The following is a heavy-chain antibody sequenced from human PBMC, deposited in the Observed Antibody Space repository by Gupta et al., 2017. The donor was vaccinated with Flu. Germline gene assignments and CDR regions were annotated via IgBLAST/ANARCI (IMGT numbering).Heavy chain of an antibody. Sequence: VRLWKSGGGLVQPGRSLTPPCVGPGSPPGRPGWHWVRQAPGKGLEWVAVISHDGSKKRYGDSVKGRFTISRDNSKGTLDLHMNRLRPEDTAIYYCARDIDTAYVTSHFLDQWGQGTLVIVSS. J-gene: IGHJ4*02. V-gene: IGHV3-30*03. D-gene: IGHD5-18*01. CDR2: ISHDGSKK. CDR3: ARDIDTAYVTSHFLDQ. CDR1: GSPPGRPG.